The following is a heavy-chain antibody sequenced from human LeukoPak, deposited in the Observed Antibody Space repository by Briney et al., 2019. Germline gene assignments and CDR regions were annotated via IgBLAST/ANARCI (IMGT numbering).Heavy chain of an antibody. V-gene: IGHV3-23*01. D-gene: IGHD2-2*01. CDR3: AKDSDIVVVPAAHHDY. Sequence: GSLRLSCAASGFTFSSYAMSWVRQAPGKGLEWVSAISGSGGSTYYADSVKGRFTISRDNSKNTLYLQMNSLRAEDTAVYYCAKDSDIVVVPAAHHDYWGQGTLVTVSS. J-gene: IGHJ4*02. CDR1: GFTFSSYA. CDR2: ISGSGGST.